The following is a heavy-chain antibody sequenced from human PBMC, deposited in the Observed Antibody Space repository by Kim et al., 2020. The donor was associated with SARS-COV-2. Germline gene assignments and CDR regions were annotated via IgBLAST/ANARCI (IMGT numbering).Heavy chain of an antibody. D-gene: IGHD4-17*01. J-gene: IGHJ5*02. CDR2: ISGSGGST. CDR1: GFTFSSYA. Sequence: GGSLRLSCAASGFTFSSYAMSWVRQAPGKGLEWVSAISGSGGSTYYADSVKGRFTISRDNSKNTLYLQMNSLRAEDTAVYYCAKDWGYGGNSVSWFDPWGQGTLVTVSS. V-gene: IGHV3-23*01. CDR3: AKDWGYGGNSVSWFDP.